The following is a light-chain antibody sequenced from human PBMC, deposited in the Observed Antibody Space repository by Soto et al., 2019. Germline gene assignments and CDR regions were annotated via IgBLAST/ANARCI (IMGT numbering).Light chain of an antibody. Sequence: QSALTQPASVSGSPGQSIAISCTGTRSDVGGYNSVSWYQQHPGKVPKLIIYEVTNRPSGVSNRFSGSKSGNTASLTISGLQAYDEADYYCSSYAGRSTFEGFGGGTKLTVL. CDR1: RSDVGGYNS. CDR2: EVT. CDR3: SSYAGRSTFEG. V-gene: IGLV2-14*01. J-gene: IGLJ3*02.